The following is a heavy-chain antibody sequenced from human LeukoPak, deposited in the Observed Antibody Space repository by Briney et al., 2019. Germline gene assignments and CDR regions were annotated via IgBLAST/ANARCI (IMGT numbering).Heavy chain of an antibody. D-gene: IGHD2-2*01. J-gene: IGHJ4*02. Sequence: GRSLRLSCAASGFTLSSYWMSWVCQAPAKGMDWVANRKQDGSEKCYVDSVKGRFTISRDNAKNSLYLQMNSLRAEDTAVYYCARVRGCSSTICHYFDYWGQGTLVTVSS. CDR1: GFTLSSYW. CDR3: ARVRGCSSTICHYFDY. CDR2: RKQDGSEK. V-gene: IGHV3-7*03.